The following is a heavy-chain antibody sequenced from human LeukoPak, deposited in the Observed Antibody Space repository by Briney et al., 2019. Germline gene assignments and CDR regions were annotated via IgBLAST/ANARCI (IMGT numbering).Heavy chain of an antibody. J-gene: IGHJ4*02. D-gene: IGHD6-13*01. CDR1: GYTLTELS. CDR2: FDPEDGDT. V-gene: IGHV1-24*01. CDR3: ARGDSSSWSRE. Sequence: GASVKVSCKVSGYTLTELSMHWVRQAPGKGLEWMGGFDPEDGDTIYAQKFQGRVTMTEGTSTDTAYMELSSLRSEDTAVYYCARGDSSSWSREWGQGTLVTVSS.